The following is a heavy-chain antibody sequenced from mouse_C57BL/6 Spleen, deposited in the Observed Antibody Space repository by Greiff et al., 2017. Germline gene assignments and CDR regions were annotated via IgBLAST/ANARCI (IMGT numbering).Heavy chain of an antibody. J-gene: IGHJ4*01. V-gene: IGHV1-7*01. CDR3: AIPPLYYGSRDYAMDY. CDR1: GYTFTSYW. Sequence: QVQLQQSGAELAKPGASVKLSCKASGYTFTSYWMHWVKQRPGQGLEWIGYINPSSGYTKYNQKFKGKATLTVDKSSSTAYMQLSSLTSEDSAVYYCAIPPLYYGSRDYAMDYWGQGTSVTVSS. CDR2: INPSSGYT. D-gene: IGHD1-1*01.